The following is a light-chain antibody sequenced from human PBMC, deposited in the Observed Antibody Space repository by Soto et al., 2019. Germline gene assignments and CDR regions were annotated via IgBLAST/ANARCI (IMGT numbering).Light chain of an antibody. J-gene: IGKJ5*01. V-gene: IGKV3-15*01. CDR2: GAS. Sequence: EIVMTQSPATLSVSPGERATLSCRASQSVSGNLAWYQQKPGQAPRLLIYGASTRATGIPARFSGSGSGTAFTLTIGSLQSEDFAVYYCQQYNNWPPNFGQGTRLEIK. CDR3: QQYNNWPPN. CDR1: QSVSGN.